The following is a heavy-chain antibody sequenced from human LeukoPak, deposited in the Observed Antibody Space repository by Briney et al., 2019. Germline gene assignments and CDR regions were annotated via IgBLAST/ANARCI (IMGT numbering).Heavy chain of an antibody. V-gene: IGHV3-23*01. CDR1: GFTFSTYA. D-gene: IGHD3-22*01. CDR2: ISGSGGRT. Sequence: GGSLRLSCAASGFTFSTYAMTWVRQAPGKGLEWVSAISGSGGRTYYADSVKGRFTISRDNSKNTLYLQMNSLRAEDTAVYYCARGPYYYDSSGYSRRWFDPWGQGTLVTVSS. J-gene: IGHJ5*02. CDR3: ARGPYYYDSSGYSRRWFDP.